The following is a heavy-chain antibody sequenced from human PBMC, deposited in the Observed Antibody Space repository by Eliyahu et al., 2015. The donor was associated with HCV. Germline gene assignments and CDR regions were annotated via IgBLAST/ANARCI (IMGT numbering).Heavy chain of an antibody. J-gene: IGHJ5*02. CDR3: ARNPFRLSSGRDWFDP. CDR2: TYYRSKWYV. D-gene: IGHD3-22*01. CDR1: GDSVSSNSAA. Sequence: QVQLQQSGPGLVKPSQTLSVTCAISGDSVSSNSAAWNWIRQSPSRGLEWLGRTYYRSKWYVDYALSVKSRMTINPDTSKNQFSLQLNSVTPEDTAVYFCARNPFRLSSGRDWFDPWGQGTPVTVSS. V-gene: IGHV6-1*01.